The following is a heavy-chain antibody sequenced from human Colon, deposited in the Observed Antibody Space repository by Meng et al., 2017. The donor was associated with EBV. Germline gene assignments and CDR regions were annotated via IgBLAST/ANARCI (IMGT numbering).Heavy chain of an antibody. V-gene: IGHV7-4-1*02. CDR1: GYTFITYT. CDR3: ARGGNFDP. Sequence: QVQAVQSGSELKKPVALVKVLCKASGYTFITYTLNWVRQAHGRGLEWMGWISTNTGTTTYTQGFTGRFVFSVDTSVSTAYLQISSLKAEDTAVYYCARGGNFDPWGQGTLVTVSS. D-gene: IGHD2/OR15-2a*01. J-gene: IGHJ5*02. CDR2: ISTNTGTT.